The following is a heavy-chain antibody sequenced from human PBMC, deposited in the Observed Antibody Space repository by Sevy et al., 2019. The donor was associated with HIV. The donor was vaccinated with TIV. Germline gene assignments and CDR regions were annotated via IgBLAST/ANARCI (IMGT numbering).Heavy chain of an antibody. J-gene: IGHJ3*02. Sequence: ASVKVSCKASGGTFSSYAINWVRQAPGQGLEWMGGIIPMFGTVNYAQKFQGRVTITADESTTTAYMELSSLRSEDTAVYYCAGAPPTGIVVVLGAFDIWGQGTMVTVSS. D-gene: IGHD2-21*01. CDR1: GGTFSSYA. CDR3: AGAPPTGIVVVLGAFDI. V-gene: IGHV1-69*13. CDR2: IIPMFGTV.